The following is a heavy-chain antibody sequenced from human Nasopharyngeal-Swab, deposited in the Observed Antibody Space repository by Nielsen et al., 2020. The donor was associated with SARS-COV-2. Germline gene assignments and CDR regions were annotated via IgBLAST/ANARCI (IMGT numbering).Heavy chain of an antibody. J-gene: IGHJ4*02. Sequence: ESLKISCAASGFTFSSYWMHWVRQPPGKGLEWIGNFFYSGTPNYNPSLKSRVTISVDAPRNQFSLRLNSVTSADTAMYYCARDSSGWHYWGQGTLVTVSS. V-gene: IGHV4-59*01. D-gene: IGHD6-19*01. CDR2: FFYSGTP. CDR3: ARDSSGWHY. CDR1: GFTFSSYW.